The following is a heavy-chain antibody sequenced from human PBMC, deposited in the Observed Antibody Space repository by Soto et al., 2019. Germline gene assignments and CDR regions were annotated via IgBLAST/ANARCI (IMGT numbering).Heavy chain of an antibody. Sequence: PSETLSLTCTVSGGSISSSSYYWGWIRQPPGKGLEWIGSIYYSGSTYYNPSLKSRVTISVDTSKNQFSLKLSSVTAADTAVYYCARLFLYCSGGSCSIGQFDYWGQGTLVTVSS. CDR2: IYYSGST. CDR1: GGSISSSSYY. J-gene: IGHJ4*02. V-gene: IGHV4-39*01. CDR3: ARLFLYCSGGSCSIGQFDY. D-gene: IGHD2-15*01.